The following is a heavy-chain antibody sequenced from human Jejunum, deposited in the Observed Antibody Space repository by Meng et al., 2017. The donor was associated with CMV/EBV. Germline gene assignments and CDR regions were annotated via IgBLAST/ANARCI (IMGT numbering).Heavy chain of an antibody. CDR2: INQDGSSK. CDR1: GFIFENYW. Sequence: LKISCAASGFIFENYWMSWVRQAPGKGLEWVANINQDGSSKDYVASVKGRFAISRDNANNLLHLQMNNLRAEDTAVYYCGGPLLSGGGQGTLVTVSS. V-gene: IGHV3-7*01. J-gene: IGHJ4*02. CDR3: GGPLLSG. D-gene: IGHD2-15*01.